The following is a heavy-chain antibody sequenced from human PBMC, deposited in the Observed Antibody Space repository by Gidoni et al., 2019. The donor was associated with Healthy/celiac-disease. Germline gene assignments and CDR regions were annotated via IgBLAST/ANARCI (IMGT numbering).Heavy chain of an antibody. CDR3: VCVGYCTNGVWTTVTTSQY. D-gene: IGHD2-8*01. Sequence: EVQLVESGGGLIQPGGSLRLSCAASGFTVSSNYMSWVRQAPGKGLEWVSVIYSGGSTYYADSVKGRFTISRDNSKNTLYLQMNSLRAEDTAVYYCVCVGYCTNGVWTTVTTSQYWGQGTLVTVSS. V-gene: IGHV3-53*01. CDR2: IYSGGST. CDR1: GFTVSSNY. J-gene: IGHJ4*02.